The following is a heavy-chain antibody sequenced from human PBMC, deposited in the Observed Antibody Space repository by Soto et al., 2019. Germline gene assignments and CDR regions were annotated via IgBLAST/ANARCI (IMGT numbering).Heavy chain of an antibody. Sequence: QVQLVQSGAEVKKPGASVKVSCTASGYTFTSYGLSCGRQAPGQGSEGMGYISAYNGNTNYAQKLQGRVTMTTATSTSTAYLELRSLRADDTAVYYCARESSCSCHDYWGQGTLVTVSS. CDR1: GYTFTSYG. CDR3: ARESSCSCHDY. D-gene: IGHD6-13*01. CDR2: ISAYNGNT. V-gene: IGHV1-18*01. J-gene: IGHJ4*02.